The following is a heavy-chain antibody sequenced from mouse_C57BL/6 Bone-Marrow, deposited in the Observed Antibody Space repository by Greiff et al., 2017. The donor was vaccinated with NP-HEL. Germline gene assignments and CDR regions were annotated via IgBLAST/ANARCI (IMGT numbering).Heavy chain of an antibody. CDR3: ARSDVDY. Sequence: VHVKQSGPELVKPGASVKIPCKASGYTFTDYNMDWVKQSHGKSLEWIGDINPNNGGTIYNQKFKGKATLTVDKSSSTAYMELRSLTSEDTAVYYCARSDVDYWGQGTSVTVSS. J-gene: IGHJ4*01. D-gene: IGHD2-3*01. V-gene: IGHV1-18*01. CDR1: GYTFTDYN. CDR2: INPNNGGT.